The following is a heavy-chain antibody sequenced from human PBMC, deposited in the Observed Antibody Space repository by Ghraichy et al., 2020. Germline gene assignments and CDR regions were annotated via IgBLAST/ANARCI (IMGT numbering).Heavy chain of an antibody. J-gene: IGHJ4*02. CDR3: ARRGGGRWLHLDY. D-gene: IGHD5-24*01. CDR2: IYYSGSS. Sequence: TLSLTCTVSGGSISSGVYYWTWIRQHPGKGLEWIGYIYYSGSSSHNPSLKSRVTISVDTSKNQFSLKLSSVTAADTAVYYCARRGGGRWLHLDYWGQGTLVTVSS. V-gene: IGHV4-31*03. CDR1: GGSISSGVYY.